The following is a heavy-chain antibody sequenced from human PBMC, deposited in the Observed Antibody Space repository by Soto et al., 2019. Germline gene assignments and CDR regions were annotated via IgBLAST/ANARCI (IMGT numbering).Heavy chain of an antibody. J-gene: IGHJ4*02. D-gene: IGHD3-22*01. Sequence: QVQLVQSGAEVKKPGSSVKVSCKASGGTFSSYTISWVRQAPGQGLEWMGRIIPILGIANYAQKFQGRVTITADKSTSTAYMELSSPRSEDTAVYYCARDPHYYDSSGYYYPFDYWGQGTLVTVSS. CDR1: GGTFSSYT. V-gene: IGHV1-69*08. CDR3: ARDPHYYDSSGYYYPFDY. CDR2: IIPILGIA.